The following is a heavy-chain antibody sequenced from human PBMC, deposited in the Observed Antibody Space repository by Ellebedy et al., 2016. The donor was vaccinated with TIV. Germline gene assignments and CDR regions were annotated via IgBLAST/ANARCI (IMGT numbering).Heavy chain of an antibody. D-gene: IGHD1-1*01. CDR2: INPSGGST. Sequence: ASVKVSCXASGYTFTSYYMHWVRQAPGQGLEWMGIINPSGGSTSYAQKFQGRVTMTRDTSTSTVYMELSSLRSEDTAVYYCARDYRATGIKYYGMDVWGQGTTVTVS. CDR3: ARDYRATGIKYYGMDV. V-gene: IGHV1-46*01. J-gene: IGHJ6*02. CDR1: GYTFTSYY.